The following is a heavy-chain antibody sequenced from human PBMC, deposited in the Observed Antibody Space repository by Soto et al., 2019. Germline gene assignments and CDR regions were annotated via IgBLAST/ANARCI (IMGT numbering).Heavy chain of an antibody. V-gene: IGHV1-69*13. D-gene: IGHD6-19*01. J-gene: IGHJ4*02. CDR3: ARGYSSGWYCDY. CDR1: GGTFSSYA. CDR2: IIPIFGTA. Sequence: SVKVSCKASGGTFSSYAISWVRQAPGQGLEWMGGIIPIFGTANYAQKFQGRVTITADESTSTAYMELSSLRSEDTAVYYCARGYSSGWYCDYWGQGTLVTVSS.